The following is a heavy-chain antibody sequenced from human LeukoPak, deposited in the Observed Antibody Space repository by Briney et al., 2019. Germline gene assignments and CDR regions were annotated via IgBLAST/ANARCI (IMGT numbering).Heavy chain of an antibody. CDR2: IKQDGSEK. CDR1: GFTFSTYW. Sequence: GGSLRLSCAASGFTFSTYWRNWVREAPGKGLEWVANIKQDGSEKYYVDSVKGRFTLSRDSAKKSLYLQMNSLRAEDTAVYYCARAEWSNWYFDLWGRGTLVTVSS. CDR3: ARAEWSNWYFDL. J-gene: IGHJ2*01. D-gene: IGHD3-3*01. V-gene: IGHV3-7*03.